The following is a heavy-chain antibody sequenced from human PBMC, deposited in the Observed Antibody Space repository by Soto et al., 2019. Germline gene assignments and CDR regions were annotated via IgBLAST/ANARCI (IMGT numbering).Heavy chain of an antibody. Sequence: QVQLVQSGGEVKKPGASVKVSCKASGYTFTKYDMNWVRQAPGQGLEWMGWINTYSGDTNYAQNLQGRVTMTTDTSTSTVYRGLRSLRSDATAVYYWASWAGQAHGFGGLFALGGQGPLVTVSP. D-gene: IGHD2-15*01. V-gene: IGHV1-18*04. CDR3: ASWAGQAHGFGGLFAL. CDR1: GYTFTKYD. J-gene: IGHJ4*02. CDR2: INTYSGDT.